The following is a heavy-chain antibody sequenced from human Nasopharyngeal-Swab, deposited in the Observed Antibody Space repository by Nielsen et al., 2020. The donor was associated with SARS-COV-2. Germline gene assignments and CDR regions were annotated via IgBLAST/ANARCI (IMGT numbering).Heavy chain of an antibody. Sequence: SETLSLTCTVSGGSISSGGYYWSWIRQHPGKGLEWIGYIYYSGSTYYNPSLKSRVTISVDTSKNQFSLKLSSVTAADTAVYYCARSPSPHITMIVVVTHWYFDLWGRAPWSLSPQ. CDR3: ARSPSPHITMIVVVTHWYFDL. CDR2: IYYSGST. CDR1: GGSISSGGYY. D-gene: IGHD3-22*01. J-gene: IGHJ2*01. V-gene: IGHV4-31*03.